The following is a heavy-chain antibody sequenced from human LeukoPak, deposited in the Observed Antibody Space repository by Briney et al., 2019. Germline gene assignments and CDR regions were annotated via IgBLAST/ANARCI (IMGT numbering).Heavy chain of an antibody. CDR1: GFTFSSYA. J-gene: IGHJ3*02. D-gene: IGHD2-2*01. CDR2: ISGSGGST. V-gene: IGHV3-23*01. CDR3: AKLVVVPAAMPRFDAFDI. Sequence: GGSLRLFCAASGFTFSSYAMSWVRQAPGKGVEGVSAISGSGGSTYYADSVKGRFTISRDNYKNTLYLQMNSLRAEDTAVYYCAKLVVVPAAMPRFDAFDIWGQGTMVTVSS.